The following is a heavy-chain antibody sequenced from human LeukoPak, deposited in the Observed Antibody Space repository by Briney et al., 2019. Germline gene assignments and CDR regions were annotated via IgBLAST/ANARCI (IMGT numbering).Heavy chain of an antibody. CDR1: GFTFSSHG. V-gene: IGHV3-23*01. D-gene: IGHD4-17*01. J-gene: IGHJ4*02. Sequence: GGSLRLSCAASGFTFSSHGVSWVRQAPGKGLEWVSGISGSGGGTFYADSVRGRFTISRDNSKNTVYLQMNSLRAEDTAVYYCAKSATTVTSNFDYWGQGTLVTVSS. CDR3: AKSATTVTSNFDY. CDR2: ISGSGGGT.